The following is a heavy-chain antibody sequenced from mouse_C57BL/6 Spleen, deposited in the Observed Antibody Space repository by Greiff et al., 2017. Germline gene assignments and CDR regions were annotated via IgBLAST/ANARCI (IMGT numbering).Heavy chain of an antibody. CDR1: GFTFSSYA. D-gene: IGHD2-4*01. CDR3: ARDYDYDGPRFAY. CDR2: ISDGGSYT. J-gene: IGHJ3*01. V-gene: IGHV5-4*01. Sequence: EVMLVESGGGLVKPGGSLKLSCAASGFTFSSYAMSWVRQTPEKRLEWVATISDGGSYTYYPDNVKGRFTISRDNAKNNLYLQMSHLKSEDTAMYYCARDYDYDGPRFAYWGQGTLVTVSA.